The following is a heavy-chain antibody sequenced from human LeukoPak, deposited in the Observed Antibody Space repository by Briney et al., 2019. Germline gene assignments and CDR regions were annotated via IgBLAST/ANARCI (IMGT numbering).Heavy chain of an antibody. J-gene: IGHJ2*01. CDR3: SRDYALDWYFDL. V-gene: IGHV3-74*01. Sequence: PGGSLRLSCAASGFTFSSYWMHWVRQAPGKGLVWVSRINSDGSSTSYADSVKGRFTISRDNAKNTLYLQMNSLRAEDTAVYYCSRDYALDWYFDLWGRGTLVTVSS. CDR2: INSDGSST. CDR1: GFTFSSYW. D-gene: IGHD3-16*01.